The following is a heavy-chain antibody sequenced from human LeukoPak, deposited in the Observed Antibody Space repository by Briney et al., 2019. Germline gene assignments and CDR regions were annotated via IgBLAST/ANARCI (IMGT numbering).Heavy chain of an antibody. CDR2: ITSGGDYI. CDR1: GFTFNTFN. D-gene: IGHD3-9*01. CDR3: ARGHYDVLAASYKWTPDY. J-gene: IGHJ4*02. V-gene: IGHV3-21*01. Sequence: GGSLRLSCAASGFTFNTFNMNWVRQAPGKGLEWVSSITSGGDYIYYADSVKGRFTTSRDNAKNSLSRQLNSLRVEDTAVYYCARGHYDVLAASYKWTPDYWGQGTLVTVSS.